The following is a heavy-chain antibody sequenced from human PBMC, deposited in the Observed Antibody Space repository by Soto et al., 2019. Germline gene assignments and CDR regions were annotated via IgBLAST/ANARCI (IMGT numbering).Heavy chain of an antibody. CDR1: GVSFINSDYY. D-gene: IGHD3-22*01. J-gene: IGHJ4*02. CDR2: IYYSGST. CDR3: ARTDRSRASVDY. V-gene: IGHV4-30-4*01. Sequence: SETLSLTCTVSGVSFINSDYYWSWIRQPPGKGLEWIGYIYYSGSTYYNPSLKSRVTISVDTSKNQFSLKLSSVTAADTAVYYCARTDRSRASVDYWGQGTLVTVS.